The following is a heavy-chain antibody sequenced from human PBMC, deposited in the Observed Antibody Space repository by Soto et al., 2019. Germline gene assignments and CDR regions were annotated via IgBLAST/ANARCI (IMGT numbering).Heavy chain of an antibody. V-gene: IGHV4-59*01. Sequence: QVQLQESGPGLVKPSETLSLTCTVSGGSISNYYWSWIRQPPGKGLEWIGYIYYSGSTNYNPSLKTRVTISVDTSKNQFSLKLSSVTAADTAVYYCARGALTTYFDYWGQGTLVTVSS. J-gene: IGHJ4*02. CDR1: GGSISNYY. CDR3: ARGALTTYFDY. CDR2: IYYSGST.